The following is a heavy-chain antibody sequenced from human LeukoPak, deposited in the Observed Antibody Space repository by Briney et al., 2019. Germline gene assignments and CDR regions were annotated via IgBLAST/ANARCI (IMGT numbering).Heavy chain of an antibody. D-gene: IGHD2-2*01. CDR2: IYYSGST. CDR1: GGSMSSSSYY. Sequence: PSETLSLTCTVSGGSMSSSSYYWGWIRQPPGKGLEWIGSIYYSGSTYYNPSLKSRVTISVDTSKNQFSLKLSSVTAADTAVYYCARQADIVVVPAAVFDPWGQGTLVTVSS. CDR3: ARQADIVVVPAAVFDP. V-gene: IGHV4-39*01. J-gene: IGHJ5*02.